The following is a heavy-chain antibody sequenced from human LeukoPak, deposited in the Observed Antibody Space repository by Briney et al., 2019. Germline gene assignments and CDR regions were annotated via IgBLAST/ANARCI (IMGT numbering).Heavy chain of an antibody. CDR1: GVSISSYY. CDR3: TRGYFDSSGHNSYAP. D-gene: IGHD3-22*01. J-gene: IGHJ5*02. V-gene: IGHV4-4*07. Sequence: PSETLSLTCTVSGVSISSYYWSWIRQPAGKGLEWIGRIYTSGSTNYNPSLKSRVTMSVDASKNQFSLKLSSVTAADTAVYCTRGYFDSSGHNSYAPWGQGTLVTVSS. CDR2: IYTSGST.